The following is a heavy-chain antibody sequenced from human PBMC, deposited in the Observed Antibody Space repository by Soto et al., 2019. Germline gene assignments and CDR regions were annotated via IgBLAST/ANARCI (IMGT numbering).Heavy chain of an antibody. D-gene: IGHD3-16*02. CDR1: GYTFTGYY. J-gene: IGHJ4*02. CDR3: ARGMITFGGVIVTPYYFDY. CDR2: INPNSGGT. Sequence: ASVKVSCKASGYTFTGYYMHWVRQAPGQGLEWMGWINPNSGGTNYAQKFQGWVTMTRDTSISTAYMELSRLRSDDTAVYYCARGMITFGGVIVTPYYFDYWGQGTLVTVSS. V-gene: IGHV1-2*04.